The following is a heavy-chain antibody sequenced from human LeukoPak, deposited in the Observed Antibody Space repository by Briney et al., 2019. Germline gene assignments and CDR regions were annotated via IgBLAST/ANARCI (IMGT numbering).Heavy chain of an antibody. V-gene: IGHV3-74*01. CDR1: GFTFSSYS. J-gene: IGHJ4*02. CDR2: INSDGGTT. CDR3: ATDSYVSGSYYRLFY. D-gene: IGHD3-10*01. Sequence: GGSLRLSCAASGFTFSSYSMNWVRQAPGKGLVWVSGINSDGGTTTYADSVKGRFTISRDNAKNTLYLQMNNLRAEDTAIYYCATDSYVSGSYYRLFYWGQGTLVTVSS.